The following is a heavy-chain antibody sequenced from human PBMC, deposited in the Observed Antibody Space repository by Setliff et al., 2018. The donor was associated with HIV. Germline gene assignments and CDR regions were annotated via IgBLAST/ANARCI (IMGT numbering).Heavy chain of an antibody. D-gene: IGHD3-22*01. J-gene: IGHJ6*03. CDR1: GGSISSHY. CDR3: ASVHYYDSSGYSEPYYMDV. Sequence: PSETLSLTCTVSGGSISSHYWGWIRQPPGKGLEWIGYIYYSGSTNYNPSLKSRVTISVDTSKKQFSLKLSSVTAADTAVYYRASVHYYDSSGYSEPYYMDVWGKGTTVTVSS. V-gene: IGHV4-59*11. CDR2: IYYSGST.